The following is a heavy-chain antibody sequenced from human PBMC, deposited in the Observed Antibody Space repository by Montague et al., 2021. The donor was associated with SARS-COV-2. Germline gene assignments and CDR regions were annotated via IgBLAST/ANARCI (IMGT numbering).Heavy chain of an antibody. V-gene: IGHV4-34*01. CDR2: INHSGST. Sequence: SETLSLTCAVYGGSFSGYYWSWIRQPPGKGLEWIGEINHSGSTNYNPSLKSRVTMSVDTSKNQFSLKLSSVTAADTAVYYCARGSWHIVVVTAIRDGYYGMDVWGQGTTVTVSS. CDR3: ARGSWHIVVVTAIRDGYYGMDV. J-gene: IGHJ6*02. CDR1: GGSFSGYY. D-gene: IGHD2-21*02.